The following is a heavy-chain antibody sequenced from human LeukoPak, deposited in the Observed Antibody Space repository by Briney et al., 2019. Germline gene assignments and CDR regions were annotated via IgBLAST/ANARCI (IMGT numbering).Heavy chain of an antibody. D-gene: IGHD3-22*01. CDR3: ARVHYDSSGYSGAFDI. Sequence: GGSLRLSCAASGFTVSSNYMSWVRQAPGKGLEWVSVIYSGGSTYYADSVKGRFTISRDNSKNTLYLQMNSLRAEDTAVYYCARVHYDSSGYSGAFDIWGQGTMVTVSS. J-gene: IGHJ3*02. CDR2: IYSGGST. CDR1: GFTVSSNY. V-gene: IGHV3-53*01.